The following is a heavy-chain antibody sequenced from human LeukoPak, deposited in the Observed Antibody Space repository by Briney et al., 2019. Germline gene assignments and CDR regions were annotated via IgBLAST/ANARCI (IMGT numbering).Heavy chain of an antibody. D-gene: IGHD5-12*01. CDR3: ASQYSGYNFDS. J-gene: IGHJ4*02. Sequence: GGSLRLSCAASGFTFSSYAMSWVRQAPGKGLEWVSAISGSGGSTYYADSVKGRFTISRDNAKNSLYLQMNSLRAEDTAVYFCASQYSGYNFDSWGQGTLVTVSS. V-gene: IGHV3-23*01. CDR1: GFTFSSYA. CDR2: ISGSGGST.